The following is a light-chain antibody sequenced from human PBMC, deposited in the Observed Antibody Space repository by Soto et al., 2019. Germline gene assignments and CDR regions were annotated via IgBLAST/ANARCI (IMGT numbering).Light chain of an antibody. CDR1: QSVSSN. CDR2: RAP. J-gene: IGKJ1*01. Sequence: EIVLTQSPAALSLSPGERATLSCRASQSVSSNFAWHQQKPGQAPRLLIYRAPTRATGIPDRFSGNGSGTEFTLTISSLQSEDFAVYYCQQYNNWPWTFGQGTKVEIK. V-gene: IGKV3-15*01. CDR3: QQYNNWPWT.